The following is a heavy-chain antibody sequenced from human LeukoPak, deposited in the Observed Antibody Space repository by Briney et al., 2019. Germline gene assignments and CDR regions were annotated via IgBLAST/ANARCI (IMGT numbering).Heavy chain of an antibody. CDR1: GFTFSDYY. Sequence: PGGSLTLSCAASGFTFSDYYMSWVRQAPPKVLEWVADIASDGSHTFYVESVKGRFTISRDNSKNTLYLQMNSLRAEDTAVYFCARERQDTVIHSGAFDIWGQGTMVTVSS. D-gene: IGHD2-21*02. CDR3: ARERQDTVIHSGAFDI. CDR2: IASDGSHT. J-gene: IGHJ3*02. V-gene: IGHV3-30*03.